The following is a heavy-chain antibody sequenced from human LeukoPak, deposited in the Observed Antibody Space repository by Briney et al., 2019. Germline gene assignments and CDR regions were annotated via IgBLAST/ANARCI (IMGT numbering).Heavy chain of an antibody. J-gene: IGHJ2*01. V-gene: IGHV3-21*04. CDR3: AKDRTVGASYWYFDL. D-gene: IGHD1-26*01. Sequence: GGSLRLSCAVSGLTFSSSWMDWVRQAPGKGLEWVSSIISSSSTFIYYADSVKGRFTISRDNAKNSLYLQMNSLRAEDTAIYYCAKDRTVGASYWYFDLWGRGTLVTVSS. CDR2: IISSSSTFI. CDR1: GLTFSSSW.